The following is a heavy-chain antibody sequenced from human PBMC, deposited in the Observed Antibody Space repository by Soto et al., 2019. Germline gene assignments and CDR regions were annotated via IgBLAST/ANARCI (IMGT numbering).Heavy chain of an antibody. CDR3: ARARGSGSYPNWFDP. D-gene: IGHD3-10*01. J-gene: IGHJ5*02. CDR1: GGTFSSYT. Sequence: QVQLVQSGAEVKKPGSSVKVSCKASGGTFSSYTISWVRQAPGQGLEWMGRIIPILGIANYAQKFQGRVTMTADKSTSTAYMELSSLRSEDTAVYYCARARGSGSYPNWFDPWGQGTLVTVSS. V-gene: IGHV1-69*02. CDR2: IIPILGIA.